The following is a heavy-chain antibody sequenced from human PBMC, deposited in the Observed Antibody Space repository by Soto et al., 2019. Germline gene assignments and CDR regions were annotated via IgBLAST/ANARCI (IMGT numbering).Heavy chain of an antibody. J-gene: IGHJ4*02. Sequence: GASVKVSCKASGYTFTSYGISWVRQAPGQGLEWMGWISAYNGNTDYVQKLQGRVTMTTDTSTSTAYMELRSLRSDDTAVYYCARGNDYDFWSGYSHFDYWGQGTLVTVSS. CDR2: ISAYNGNT. D-gene: IGHD3-3*01. CDR1: GYTFTSYG. V-gene: IGHV1-18*01. CDR3: ARGNDYDFWSGYSHFDY.